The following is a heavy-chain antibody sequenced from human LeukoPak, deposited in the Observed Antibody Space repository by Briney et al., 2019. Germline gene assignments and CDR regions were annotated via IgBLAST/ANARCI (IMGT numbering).Heavy chain of an antibody. CDR2: VSGSGSST. D-gene: IGHD2-15*01. CDR1: GCTYSSYV. Sequence: GGSLRLSCAASGCTYSSYVMSWVRQAPGKGLEWVSAVSGSGSSTYYADSVKGRFTISRDNSKNTLYLQMNSLRAEDTAVYYCAKGVSAVVPHALDYWGQGTLVTVSS. J-gene: IGHJ4*02. CDR3: AKGVSAVVPHALDY. V-gene: IGHV3-23*01.